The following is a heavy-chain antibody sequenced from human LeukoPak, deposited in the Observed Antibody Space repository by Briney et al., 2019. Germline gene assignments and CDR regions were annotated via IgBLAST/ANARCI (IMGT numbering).Heavy chain of an antibody. CDR1: GFTFSNYW. J-gene: IGHJ6*03. CDR3: ARPYYYYYYMDV. CDR2: IKQDGSEK. V-gene: IGHV3-7*03. Sequence: GGSLRLSCAASGFTFSNYWMSWVRQAPGQGLEWVANIKQDGSEKYYVDSVKGRFTISRDNAKNSLYLQMNSLRAEDTAVYYCARPYYYYYYMDVWGKGTTVTVSS.